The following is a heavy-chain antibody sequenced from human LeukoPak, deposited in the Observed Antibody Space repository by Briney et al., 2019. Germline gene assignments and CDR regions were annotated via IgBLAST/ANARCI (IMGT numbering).Heavy chain of an antibody. J-gene: IGHJ4*02. V-gene: IGHV3-21*01. D-gene: IGHD6-19*01. CDR2: ISSSSSYI. Sequence: GGSLRLSCAASGFTFSSYSMNWVRQAPGKGLEWASSISSSSSYIYYADSVKGRFTISRDNAKNSLYLQMNSLRAEDTAVYYCASASGWYQDYWGQGTPVTVSS. CDR1: GFTFSSYS. CDR3: ASASGWYQDY.